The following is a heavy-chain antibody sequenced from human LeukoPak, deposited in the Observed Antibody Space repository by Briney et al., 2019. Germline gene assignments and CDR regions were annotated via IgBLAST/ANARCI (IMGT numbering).Heavy chain of an antibody. V-gene: IGHV4-39*01. CDR1: GGSISSSSYY. CDR3: ARGRIVGATLLG. CDR2: IYYSGST. J-gene: IGHJ4*02. D-gene: IGHD1-26*01. Sequence: PSETLSVTCTVSGGSISSSSYYWGWIRQPPGKGLEWIGSIYYSGSTYYNPSLKSRVTISVDTSKNQFSLKLSSVTAADTAVYYCARGRIVGATLLGWGQGTLVTVSS.